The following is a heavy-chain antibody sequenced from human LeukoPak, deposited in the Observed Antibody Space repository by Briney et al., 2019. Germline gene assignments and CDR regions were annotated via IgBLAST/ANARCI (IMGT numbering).Heavy chain of an antibody. CDR3: ATDRGGYYYSFDY. J-gene: IGHJ4*02. V-gene: IGHV1-2*02. CDR2: INPNSGGT. Sequence: ASVKVSCKASGYTFTGYYMHWVRQAPGQGLEWMGWINPNSGGTNYAQKFQGRVTMTEDTSTDTAYMELSSLRSEDTAMYYCATDRGGYYYSFDYWGLGTLVTVSS. D-gene: IGHD3-22*01. CDR1: GYTFTGYY.